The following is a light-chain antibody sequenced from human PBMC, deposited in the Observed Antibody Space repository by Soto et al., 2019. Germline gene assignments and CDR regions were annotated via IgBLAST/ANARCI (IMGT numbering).Light chain of an antibody. V-gene: IGKV1-12*01. CDR2: AAS. CDR3: QQGSSFPWT. Sequence: DIQMTQSPSSVSASVGDRVTITCRASQGINNWLAWYQQKPGKAPKLLISAASSLQSGVPSRFSGSGSGTEFTLTISSLQPEDFATYFCQQGSSFPWTFAQVTKVEIK. J-gene: IGKJ1*01. CDR1: QGINNW.